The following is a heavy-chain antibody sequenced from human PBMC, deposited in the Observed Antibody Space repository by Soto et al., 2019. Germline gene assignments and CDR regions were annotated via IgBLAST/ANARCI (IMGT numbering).Heavy chain of an antibody. CDR1: GFTFGPYW. J-gene: IGHJ2*01. V-gene: IGHV3-7*01. Sequence: EVQLVESGGGLVQPGGSLRLSCAASGFTFGPYWMTWVRQAPGKGLEWVAKIKPDGSEKYYVDSVKGRFTISRDNTKTSLYLQMHSLRAEDTAVYYCARPYTVAGSSYWCFDLWGRGTLVTVSS. D-gene: IGHD3-16*01. CDR3: ARPYTVAGSSYWCFDL. CDR2: IKPDGSEK.